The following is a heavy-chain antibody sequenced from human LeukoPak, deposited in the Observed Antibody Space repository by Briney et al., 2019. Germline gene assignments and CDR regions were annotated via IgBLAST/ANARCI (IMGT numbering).Heavy chain of an antibody. V-gene: IGHV3-21*01. J-gene: IGHJ5*02. CDR3: ARDLMTGTLGVDWSDP. CDR1: GFTFNIYS. Sequence: PGGSLRLSCVASGFTFNIYSMYWVRQAPGKGLEWLASFTRSVIHIYYADSVKGRFTISRDNANNSLYLQMNSLRGEDTAVYYCARDLMTGTLGVDWSDPWGQGTLVTVSS. D-gene: IGHD1-20*01. CDR2: FTRSVIHI.